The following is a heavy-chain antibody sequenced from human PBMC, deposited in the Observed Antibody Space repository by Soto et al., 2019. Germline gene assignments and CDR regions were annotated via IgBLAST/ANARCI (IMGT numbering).Heavy chain of an antibody. J-gene: IGHJ6*03. Sequence: SETLSLTCTVSGGSISSYYWSWIRQPPGKGLEWIGYIYYSGSTNYNPSLKSRVTISVDTSKNQFSLKLSSVTAADTAVYYCARGVSRDIVVVPAAYYMDVWGKGTTVTVSS. CDR3: ARGVSRDIVVVPAAYYMDV. D-gene: IGHD2-2*01. V-gene: IGHV4-59*08. CDR1: GGSISSYY. CDR2: IYYSGST.